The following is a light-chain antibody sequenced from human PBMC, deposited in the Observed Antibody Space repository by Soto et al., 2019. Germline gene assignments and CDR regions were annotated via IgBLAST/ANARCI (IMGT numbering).Light chain of an antibody. CDR2: VNIDGSH. J-gene: IGLJ3*02. CDR3: QTWGTDFWG. Sequence: QSVLTQSPSASASLGASVKLTCTPSSGHIPYAIAWHQQQPDKGPRFLMTVNIDGSHSKGDGIPDRFSGSSSGSERYLTISILQSEDEGDYYCQTWGTDFWGFGGGTKVTVL. V-gene: IGLV4-69*01. CDR1: SGHIPYA.